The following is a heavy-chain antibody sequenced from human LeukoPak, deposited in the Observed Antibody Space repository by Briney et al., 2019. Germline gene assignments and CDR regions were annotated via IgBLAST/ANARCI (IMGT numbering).Heavy chain of an antibody. D-gene: IGHD3-3*01. Sequence: ASVKVSCKASGYTFISYGISWVRQAPGQGLEWMGWISGYNGNTNYAQKFQGRVTMTTDTSTSTAYMELRSLRSDDTAVYYCARDLHEGSGYYPDYWGQGTLVTVSS. J-gene: IGHJ4*02. CDR3: ARDLHEGSGYYPDY. CDR1: GYTFISYG. V-gene: IGHV1-18*01. CDR2: ISGYNGNT.